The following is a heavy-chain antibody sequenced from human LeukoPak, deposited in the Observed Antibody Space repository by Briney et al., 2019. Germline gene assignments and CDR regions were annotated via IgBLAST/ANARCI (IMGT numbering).Heavy chain of an antibody. D-gene: IGHD1-26*01. CDR2: IINSGDA. Sequence: GGSLRLSCAASGFTFSNFAMSWVRRTPGKGLEWVSGIINSGDALYGDSVKGRFTISRDNSKNTLYLEMNSLRAEDTAIYYCAKMKGHPLPKYYMDVWGQGTTVTVSS. V-gene: IGHV3-23*01. J-gene: IGHJ6*01. CDR3: AKMKGHPLPKYYMDV. CDR1: GFTFSNFA.